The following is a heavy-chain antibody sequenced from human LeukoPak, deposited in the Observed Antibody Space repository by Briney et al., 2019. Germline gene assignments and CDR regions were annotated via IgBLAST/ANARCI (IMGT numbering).Heavy chain of an antibody. D-gene: IGHD1/OR15-1a*01. V-gene: IGHV3-74*01. CDR2: INGDGSDT. CDR3: ARDPRNKGFDP. CDR1: GFTFSGYW. J-gene: IGHJ5*02. Sequence: PGGSLRLSCAASGFTFSGYWMHWARQSPGEGLGWVSFINGDGSDTRYPDSVNGRFTISRDNAKNTLYLQMNSLRVEDTSVYYCARDPRNKGFDPWGQGTLVTVSP.